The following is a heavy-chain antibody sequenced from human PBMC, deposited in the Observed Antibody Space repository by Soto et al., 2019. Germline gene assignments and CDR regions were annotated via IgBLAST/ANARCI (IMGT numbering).Heavy chain of an antibody. CDR1: GFTFSSYG. CDR3: ARGGWSGDQAYYYYYGMDV. V-gene: IGHV3-33*01. CDR2: IWYDGSNK. Sequence: GGSLRLSCAASGFTFSSYGMHWVRQAPGKGLEWVAVIWYDGSNKYYADSVKGRFTISRDNSKNTLYLQMNSLRAEDTAVYYCARGGWSGDQAYYYYYGMDVWGQGTTVTVSS. D-gene: IGHD3-3*01. J-gene: IGHJ6*02.